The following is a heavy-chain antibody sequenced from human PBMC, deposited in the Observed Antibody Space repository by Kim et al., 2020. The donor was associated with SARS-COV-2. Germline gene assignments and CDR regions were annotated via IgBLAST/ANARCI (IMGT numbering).Heavy chain of an antibody. Sequence: ASVKVSCKASGYTFTSYGISWVRQAPGQGLEWMGWISAYNGNTNYAQKLQGRVTMTTDTSTSTAYMELRSLRSDDTAVYYCARGREYCSSTSCREENNWFDPWGQGTLVTVSS. D-gene: IGHD2-2*01. CDR2: ISAYNGNT. CDR3: ARGREYCSSTSCREENNWFDP. CDR1: GYTFTSYG. V-gene: IGHV1-18*01. J-gene: IGHJ5*02.